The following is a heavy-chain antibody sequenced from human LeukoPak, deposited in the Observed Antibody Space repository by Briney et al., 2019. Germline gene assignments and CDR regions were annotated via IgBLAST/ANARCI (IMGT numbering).Heavy chain of an antibody. CDR1: GYTFTGYY. D-gene: IGHD3-10*01. CDR3: ARGRYYYGSGNYPRSLYYFDY. Sequence: GASVEVSCKASGYTFTGYYFHWVRQAPGQGLEWMGWISAYNGDTNYAQKLQGRVTMTTDTSTSTAYMELRSLRPDDTAVYYCARGRYYYGSGNYPRSLYYFDYWGQGTLVTVSS. J-gene: IGHJ4*02. CDR2: ISAYNGDT. V-gene: IGHV1-18*04.